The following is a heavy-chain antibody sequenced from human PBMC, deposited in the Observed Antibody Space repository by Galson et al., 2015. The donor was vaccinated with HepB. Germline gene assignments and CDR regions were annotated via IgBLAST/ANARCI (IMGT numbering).Heavy chain of an antibody. CDR2: MSFDDTNK. D-gene: IGHD2/OR15-2a*01. CDR1: GFTFSSYS. J-gene: IGHJ4*02. V-gene: IGHV3-30*18. CDR3: AKDAGQYFFDL. Sequence: SLRLSCAASGFTFSSYSMNWVRQAPGKGLEWLAVMSFDDTNKFYADSVEGRFTVSRDESKTTVFLQMDSLRTDDTALYYCAKDAGQYFFDLWGQGTMVTVSS.